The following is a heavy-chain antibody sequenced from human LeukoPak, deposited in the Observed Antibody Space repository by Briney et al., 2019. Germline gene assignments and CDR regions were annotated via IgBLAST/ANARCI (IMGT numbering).Heavy chain of an antibody. J-gene: IGHJ4*02. CDR1: GGSITSSSYY. D-gene: IGHD3-16*02. Sequence: SETLSLTCTVSGGSITSSSYYWGWIRQPPGKGLEWIGSVRYSGTTYYNPPLKSRVTISVDTSKNQFYLKLSSVTAADTAVYYCASPLFGEVIVRHDYWGQGTLVTVSS. CDR3: ASPLFGEVIVRHDY. V-gene: IGHV4-39*07. CDR2: VRYSGTT.